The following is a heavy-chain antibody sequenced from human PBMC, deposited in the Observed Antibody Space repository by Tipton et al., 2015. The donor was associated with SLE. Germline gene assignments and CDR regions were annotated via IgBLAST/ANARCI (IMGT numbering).Heavy chain of an antibody. CDR3: ARGGCSWPDAFDI. D-gene: IGHD6-13*01. J-gene: IGHJ3*02. CDR2: IYYSGST. CDR1: GGSISSYY. Sequence: TLSLTCTVSGGSISSYYWSWIRQPPGKGLEWIGNIYYSGSTNYNPSLKSRVTISVDTSKNQFSLKLSSVTAADTAVYYCARGGCSWPDAFDIWGQGTMVTVSS. V-gene: IGHV4-59*01.